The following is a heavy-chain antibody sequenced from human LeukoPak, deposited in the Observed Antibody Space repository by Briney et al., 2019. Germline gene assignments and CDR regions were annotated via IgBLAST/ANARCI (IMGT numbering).Heavy chain of an antibody. D-gene: IGHD6-6*01. CDR2: IRYDGSNK. J-gene: IGHJ4*02. V-gene: IGHV3-30*02. Sequence: GSLRLSCAASGFIFSNYGMHWVRQAPGRGLEWVAFIRYDGSNKYYADSVKGRFTISRDNSKNTLSLQMNSLRAEDTAVYYCARDPTAIAARPINYWGQGTLVTVSS. CDR1: GFIFSNYG. CDR3: ARDPTAIAARPINY.